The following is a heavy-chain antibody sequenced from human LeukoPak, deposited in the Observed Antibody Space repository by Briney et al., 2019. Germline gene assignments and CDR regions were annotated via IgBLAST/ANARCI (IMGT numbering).Heavy chain of an antibody. CDR3: ASASEGGEFDY. CDR1: GYTLTELS. CDR2: FDPEDGET. Sequence: GASVKVSCKVSGYTLTELSMHWVRQAPGKGLEWMGGFDPEDGETIYAQKLQGRVTMTTDTSTSTAYMELRSLRSDDTAVYYCASASEGGEFDYWGQGTLVTVSS. J-gene: IGHJ4*02. V-gene: IGHV1-24*01. D-gene: IGHD3-16*01.